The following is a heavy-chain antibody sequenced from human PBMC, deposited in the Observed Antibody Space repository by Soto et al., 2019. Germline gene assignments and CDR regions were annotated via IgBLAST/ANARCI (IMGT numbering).Heavy chain of an antibody. CDR2: ISGSGGST. Sequence: GGSLRLSCAASGFTFSSYAMSWVRQAPGKGLEWVSAISGSGGSTYYADSVKGRFTISRDNSKNTLYLQMNSLRAEDTAVYYCAKDRRITIFGVVGPLVDWGQGTLVTVSS. CDR1: GFTFSSYA. D-gene: IGHD3-3*01. CDR3: AKDRRITIFGVVGPLVD. J-gene: IGHJ4*02. V-gene: IGHV3-23*01.